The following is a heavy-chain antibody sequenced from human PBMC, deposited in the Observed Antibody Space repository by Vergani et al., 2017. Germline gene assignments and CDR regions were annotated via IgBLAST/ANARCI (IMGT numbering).Heavy chain of an antibody. CDR1: GFTFSSYA. CDR3: AKTPLRRSGRWLPYYFDY. V-gene: IGHV3-23*01. J-gene: IGHJ4*02. D-gene: IGHD3-10*01. Sequence: EVQLLESGGGLVQPGGSLRLSCAASGFTFSSYAMSWVRQAPGKGLEWVSAISGSGGSTYYADSVKGRFTISRDNSKNTLYLQMNSLRAEDTAVYYCAKTPLRRSGRWLPYYFDYWGQGTLVTVSS. CDR2: ISGSGGST.